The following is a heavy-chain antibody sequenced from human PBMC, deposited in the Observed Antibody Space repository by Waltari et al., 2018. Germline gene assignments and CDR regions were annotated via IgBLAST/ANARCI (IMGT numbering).Heavy chain of an antibody. D-gene: IGHD3-22*01. CDR1: GGSISSGSYY. CDR3: ARFNSSEYYYYYYMDV. Sequence: QVQLQESGPGLVKPSQTLSLTCTVSGGSISSGSYYWSWIRQPAGKGLEWIGRIYTSGSTNYNPSLKSRVTISVDTSKNQFSLKLSSVTAADTAVYYCARFNSSEYYYYYYMDVWGKGTTVTISS. V-gene: IGHV4-61*02. J-gene: IGHJ6*03. CDR2: IYTSGST.